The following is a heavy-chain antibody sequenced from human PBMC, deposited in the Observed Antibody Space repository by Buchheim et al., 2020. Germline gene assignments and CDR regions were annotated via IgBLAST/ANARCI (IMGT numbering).Heavy chain of an antibody. CDR3: ARGSWFDP. V-gene: IGHV4-34*01. CDR2: INHSGST. J-gene: IGHJ5*02. CDR1: GGSFSGYY. Sequence: QVQLQQWGAGLLKPSETLSLTCAVYGGSFSGYYWSWIRQPPGKGLEWIGEINHSGSTNYNASLKSRVTIQVDTSKNQLSMKLSSVTAADTAVYYCARGSWFDPWGQGTL.